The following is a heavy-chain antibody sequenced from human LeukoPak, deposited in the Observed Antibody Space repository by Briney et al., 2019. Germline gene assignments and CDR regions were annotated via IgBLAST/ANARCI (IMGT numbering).Heavy chain of an antibody. CDR1: GGPFSGYY. D-gene: IGHD3-9*01. CDR3: ARHSNILTGYYLDY. CDR2: INHSGST. J-gene: IGHJ4*02. V-gene: IGHV4-34*01. Sequence: PSETLSLTCAVYGGPFSGYYWSWIRQPPGKGLEWIGEINHSGSTNYNPSLKSRVTISVDTSKNQFSLKLSSVTAADTAVYYCARHSNILTGYYLDYWGQGTLVTVSS.